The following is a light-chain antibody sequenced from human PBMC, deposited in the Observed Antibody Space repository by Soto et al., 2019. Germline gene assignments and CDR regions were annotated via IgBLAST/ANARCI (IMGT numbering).Light chain of an antibody. V-gene: IGKV3-11*01. CDR2: DVV. Sequence: EIVLTQSPSTLSLSPGESATLTCRASEGVRSFLAWYQQKPGQAPRLLIYDVVNRATGIPARFSGSGSGTDFTLPISRLETEDFAVYFWQQRSNWPLTFGGGTKVEIK. J-gene: IGKJ4*01. CDR3: QQRSNWPLT. CDR1: EGVRSF.